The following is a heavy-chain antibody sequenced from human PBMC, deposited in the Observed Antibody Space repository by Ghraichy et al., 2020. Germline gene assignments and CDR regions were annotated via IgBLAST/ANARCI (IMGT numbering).Heavy chain of an antibody. Sequence: GGSLRLSCAASGFTFSSYGMHWVRQAPGKGLEWVAVIWYDGSNKYYADSVKGRFTISRDNSKNTLYLQMNSLRAEDTAVYYCARDIRYSYGDGAFDIWGQGTMVTVSS. J-gene: IGHJ3*02. V-gene: IGHV3-33*01. D-gene: IGHD5-18*01. CDR1: GFTFSSYG. CDR2: IWYDGSNK. CDR3: ARDIRYSYGDGAFDI.